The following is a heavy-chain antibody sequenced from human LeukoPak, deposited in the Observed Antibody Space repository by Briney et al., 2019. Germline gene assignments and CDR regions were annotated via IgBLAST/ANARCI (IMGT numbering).Heavy chain of an antibody. V-gene: IGHV3-7*01. J-gene: IGHJ3*02. CDR1: GFTFSRYW. Sequence: GGSLRLSCAASGFTFSRYWMSWVRQAPGKGLEWVANIKEDGSEKNYVDTVKGRLTISRDNAKNSLYLQMNSLRAEDTAVYYCADGGVADAFDIWGQGTMVTVSS. CDR2: IKEDGSEK. CDR3: ADGGVADAFDI. D-gene: IGHD3-3*01.